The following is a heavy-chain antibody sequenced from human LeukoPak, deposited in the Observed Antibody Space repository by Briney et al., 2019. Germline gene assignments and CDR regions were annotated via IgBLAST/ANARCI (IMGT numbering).Heavy chain of an antibody. J-gene: IGHJ4*02. CDR2: TYYRSKWYN. V-gene: IGHV6-1*01. Sequence: SQTLSLTSAISGDSVSSNSAAWNWLRQSPSRGLEWLGRTYYRSKWYNDYAVSVKSRITINPDTSKNQFSLQLNSVTPEDTAVYYCARSDGGNSLTFDYWGQGTLVTVSS. D-gene: IGHD4-23*01. CDR1: GDSVSSNSAA. CDR3: ARSDGGNSLTFDY.